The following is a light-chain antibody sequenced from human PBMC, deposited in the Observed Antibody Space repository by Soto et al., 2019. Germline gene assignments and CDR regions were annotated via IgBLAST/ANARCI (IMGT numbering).Light chain of an antibody. CDR1: SSDAGGYNY. CDR3: SSYTSSSTLV. V-gene: IGLV2-14*01. CDR2: EVS. J-gene: IGLJ1*01. Sequence: QSALTQPASVSGSPGQSITISCTGTSSDAGGYNYVSWYQQNPGKAPKLMIYEVSNRPSGVSNRFSGSKSGNTASLTISGLQAEDEADYYCSSYTSSSTLVFGTGTKVTVL.